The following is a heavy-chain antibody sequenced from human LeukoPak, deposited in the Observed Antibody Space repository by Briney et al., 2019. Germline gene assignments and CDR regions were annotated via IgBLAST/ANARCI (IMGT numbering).Heavy chain of an antibody. J-gene: IGHJ6*02. CDR1: GDSVSSISAA. CDR2: TYYRSKWYH. Sequence: SQTLSLTCALSGDSVSSISAAWNWIRQSPSRGLEWLGRTYYRSKWYHEYAVAVKSRITIDPDTSKNQFSLQLNSVTPEDTAVYYCARGEAGLNYGMDVWGQGTTVTVSS. CDR3: ARGEAGLNYGMDV. V-gene: IGHV6-1*01. D-gene: IGHD6-19*01.